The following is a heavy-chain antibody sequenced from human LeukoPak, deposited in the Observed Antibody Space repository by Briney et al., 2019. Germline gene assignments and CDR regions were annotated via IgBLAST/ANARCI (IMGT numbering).Heavy chain of an antibody. Sequence: SETLSLTCAVYGGSFSGYYWSWIRQPPGKGLEWIGEINHSGSTNYNPSLKSRVTISVDTSKNQFSLKLSSVTAADTAVYYCARVVPAAKSRYYYGMDVWGQGTTVTVSS. J-gene: IGHJ6*02. V-gene: IGHV4-34*01. CDR1: GGSFSGYY. CDR2: INHSGST. CDR3: ARVVPAAKSRYYYGMDV. D-gene: IGHD2-2*01.